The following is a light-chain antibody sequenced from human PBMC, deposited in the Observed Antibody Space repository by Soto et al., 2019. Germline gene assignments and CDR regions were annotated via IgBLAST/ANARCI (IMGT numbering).Light chain of an antibody. CDR3: QQYDSSPIT. V-gene: IGKV3-20*01. J-gene: IGKJ5*01. CDR2: GAS. Sequence: ELVLTQSPGTLSLSPGQRATLSCRASQSVSSSYLAWYQQKPGQAPRLLIYGASRRATGIPDRFSGSGSGTDFTLTISRLEPEDFAVYYCQQYDSSPITFGQGTRLEIK. CDR1: QSVSSSY.